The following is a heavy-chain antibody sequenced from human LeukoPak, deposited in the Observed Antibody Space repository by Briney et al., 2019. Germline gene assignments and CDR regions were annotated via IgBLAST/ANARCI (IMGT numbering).Heavy chain of an antibody. V-gene: IGHV3-7*01. CDR1: GYSFTSYW. J-gene: IGHJ4*02. CDR2: IKQDGSEK. D-gene: IGHD4-17*01. Sequence: GESLKISCKGSGYSFTSYWMSWVRQAPGKGLEWVANIKQDGSEKYYVDSVKGRFTISRDNAKNSLYLQMNSLRAEDTAVYYCAREDYGDYRAFGYWGQGTLVTVSS. CDR3: AREDYGDYRAFGY.